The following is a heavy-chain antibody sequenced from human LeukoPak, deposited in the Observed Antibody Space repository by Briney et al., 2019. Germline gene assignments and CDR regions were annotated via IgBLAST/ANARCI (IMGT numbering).Heavy chain of an antibody. CDR3: ARGVNGDYRYNWFDP. D-gene: IGHD4-17*01. Sequence: ASVKVSCKASGYTFTGYYMHWVRQAPGQGLEWMGWINPNSGGTNYAQKFQGRVTMTRDTSISTAYMELSRLRSDDTAVYYCARGVNGDYRYNWFDPWGQGTLVTVSS. CDR1: GYTFTGYY. J-gene: IGHJ5*02. V-gene: IGHV1-2*02. CDR2: INPNSGGT.